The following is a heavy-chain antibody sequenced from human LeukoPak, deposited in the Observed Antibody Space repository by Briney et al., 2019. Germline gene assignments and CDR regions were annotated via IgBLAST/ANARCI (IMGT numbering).Heavy chain of an antibody. V-gene: IGHV4-59*12. CDR2: IYYSGST. CDR1: GGSMSSYY. D-gene: IGHD3-3*01. CDR3: ARAITIFGVVIISAFDI. Sequence: SETLSLTCTVSGGSMSSYYWSWIRQPPGKGLEWIGYIYYSGSTNYNPSLKSRVTISVDRSKNQFSLKLSSVTAADTAVYYCARAITIFGVVIISAFDIWGQGTMVTVSS. J-gene: IGHJ3*02.